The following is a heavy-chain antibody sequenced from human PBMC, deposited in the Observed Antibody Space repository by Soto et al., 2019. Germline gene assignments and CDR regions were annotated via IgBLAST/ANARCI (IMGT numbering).Heavy chain of an antibody. CDR3: AREGGIVGATAADY. CDR1: GGSISSGGYY. CDR2: IYYSGST. J-gene: IGHJ4*02. V-gene: IGHV4-31*03. D-gene: IGHD1-26*01. Sequence: SETLSLTCTVSGGSISSGGYYWSWIRQHPGKGLEWIGYIYYSGSTYYNPSLKSRVTISVDTSKNQFSLKLSSVTAADTAVYYCAREGGIVGATAADYWGQGTLGTVSS.